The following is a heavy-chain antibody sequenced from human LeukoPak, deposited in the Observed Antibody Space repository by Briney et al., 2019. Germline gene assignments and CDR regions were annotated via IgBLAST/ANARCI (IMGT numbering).Heavy chain of an antibody. J-gene: IGHJ6*03. CDR1: GGSFSGYY. V-gene: IGHV4-34*01. CDR3: ARGQGASRYMDV. CDR2: INHSGST. Sequence: SETLSLTCAVYGGSFSGYYWSWIRQPPGKGLEWIGEINHSGSTNYNPSLKSRVTISVDTSKNQFSLKLSSVTAVDTAVYYCARGQGASRYMDVWGKGTTVTVSS.